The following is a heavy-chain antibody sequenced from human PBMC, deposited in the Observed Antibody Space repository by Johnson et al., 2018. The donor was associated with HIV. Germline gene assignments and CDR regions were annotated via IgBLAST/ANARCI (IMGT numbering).Heavy chain of an antibody. D-gene: IGHD3-3*01. CDR3: AKDSGYDFWSGYYTDDAFDI. V-gene: IGHV3-23*03. Sequence: EVQLVESGGGLVKPGGSLRLSCAASGFTFSSYAMSWVRQAPGKGLEWVSVIYSGGSTYYADSVKGRFTISRDNSKYTLYLQMNSLRAEYTAVYYCAKDSGYDFWSGYYTDDAFDIWGQGTMVTVSS. J-gene: IGHJ3*02. CDR2: IYSGGST. CDR1: GFTFSSYA.